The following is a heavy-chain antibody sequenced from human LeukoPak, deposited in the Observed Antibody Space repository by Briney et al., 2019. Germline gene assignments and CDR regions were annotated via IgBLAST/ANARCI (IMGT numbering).Heavy chain of an antibody. D-gene: IGHD6-19*01. V-gene: IGHV4-34*01. CDR2: INHSGST. CDR1: GGSFSGYY. CDR3: ARERYSSGWYWDYFDY. Sequence: SSETLSLTCAVYGGSFSGYYWSWIRQPPGKGLEWIGEINHSGSTNYNPSLKSRVTISVDTSKNQFSLKLSSVTAADTAVYYCARERYSSGWYWDYFDYWGQGTLVTVSS. J-gene: IGHJ4*02.